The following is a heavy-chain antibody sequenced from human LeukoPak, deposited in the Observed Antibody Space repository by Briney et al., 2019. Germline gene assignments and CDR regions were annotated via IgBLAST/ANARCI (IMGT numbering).Heavy chain of an antibody. J-gene: IGHJ4*02. D-gene: IGHD6-19*01. Sequence: PGGSLRLSCAASGFTFSSYGMHWVRQAPGKGLEWVAFIRYDGSNKYYADSVKGRFTISRDNSKNTLYLQMNSLRAEDTAVYYCAKLSAWKSIAVAGGDDYWGQGTLVTVSS. V-gene: IGHV3-30*02. CDR1: GFTFSSYG. CDR3: AKLSAWKSIAVAGGDDY. CDR2: IRYDGSNK.